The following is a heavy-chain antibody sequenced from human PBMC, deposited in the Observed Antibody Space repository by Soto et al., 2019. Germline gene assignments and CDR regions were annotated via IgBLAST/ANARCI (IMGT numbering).Heavy chain of an antibody. D-gene: IGHD1-1*01. CDR1: GFTFSNYG. Sequence: QTGGSLRLSCAASGFTFSNYGMHWVLQTPGKGLEWVALILYDGSNKYYADSVKGRFTISRDNSKNTLYLQVSSLRAEDTAVYYCAKSRDAYNFYFYYGMDVWGQGTSVTVSS. CDR3: AKSRDAYNFYFYYGMDV. V-gene: IGHV3-30*18. CDR2: ILYDGSNK. J-gene: IGHJ6*02.